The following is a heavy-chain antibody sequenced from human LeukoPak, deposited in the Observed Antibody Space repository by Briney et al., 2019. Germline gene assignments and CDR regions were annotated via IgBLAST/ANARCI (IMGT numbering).Heavy chain of an antibody. J-gene: IGHJ6*03. CDR3: ARADLGYCSSTSCYNYYYYMDV. Sequence: SETLSLTCTVSGGSISSYYWSWIRQPPGKGLEWIGYIYYSGSTNYNPSPKSRVTISVDTSKNQFSLKLSSVTAADTAVYYCARADLGYCSSTSCYNYYYYMDVWGKGTTVTVSS. CDR1: GGSISSYY. D-gene: IGHD2-2*02. CDR2: IYYSGST. V-gene: IGHV4-59*01.